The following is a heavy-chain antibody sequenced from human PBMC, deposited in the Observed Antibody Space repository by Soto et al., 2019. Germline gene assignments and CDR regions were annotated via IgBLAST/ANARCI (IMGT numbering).Heavy chain of an antibody. J-gene: IGHJ3*02. CDR1: GCSISSSSYY. D-gene: IGHD2-15*01. Sequence: SETLSLTCTVSGCSISSSSYYWGWIRQPPGKGLEWIGSIYYSGSTYYNPSLKSRVTISVDTSKNQFSLKLSSVTAADTAVYYCARLNIVVVVAATPGAFDIWGQGTMVTVSS. V-gene: IGHV4-39*01. CDR3: ARLNIVVVVAATPGAFDI. CDR2: IYYSGST.